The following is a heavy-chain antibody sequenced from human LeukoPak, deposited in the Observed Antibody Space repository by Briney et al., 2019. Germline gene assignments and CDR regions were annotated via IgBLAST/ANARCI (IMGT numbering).Heavy chain of an antibody. Sequence: GGSLRLSCAASGFTFSSYSMNWVRQAPGKGLEWVSSISSSSSYIYYADSVKGRFTVSRDNAKNSLYLQMNSLRAEDTAVYYCAREPVQLAFDYWGQGTLVTVSS. V-gene: IGHV3-21*01. CDR2: ISSSSSYI. CDR3: AREPVQLAFDY. D-gene: IGHD6-13*01. CDR1: GFTFSSYS. J-gene: IGHJ4*02.